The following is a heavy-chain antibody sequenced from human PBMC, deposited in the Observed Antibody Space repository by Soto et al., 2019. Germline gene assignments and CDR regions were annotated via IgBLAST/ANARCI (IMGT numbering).Heavy chain of an antibody. Sequence: QVQLQESGPGLVKPSQTLSLTCTVSGGSISSGGYYWSWIRQHPGKGLEWIGYIYYSGSTYYNPSLKSRVTLSVDTSKNQISLKLSSVTAADTAVYYCARGGSSWYSGWFYPWGQGTLVTVSS. V-gene: IGHV4-31*03. CDR3: ARGGSSWYSGWFYP. CDR1: GGSISSGGYY. J-gene: IGHJ5*02. D-gene: IGHD6-13*01. CDR2: IYYSGST.